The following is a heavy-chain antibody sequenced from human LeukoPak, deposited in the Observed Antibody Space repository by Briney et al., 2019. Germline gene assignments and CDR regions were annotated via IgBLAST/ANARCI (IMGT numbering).Heavy chain of an antibody. CDR1: GGSISSGDYY. Sequence: SQTLSLTCTVSGGSISSGDYYWSWIRHPPGKGLEWIGYIYYSGSTYYNPSLKSRVTISVDTSKNQFSLKLSSVTAADTAVYYCARGKVGATGVGFDYWGQGTLVTVSS. J-gene: IGHJ4*02. D-gene: IGHD1-26*01. CDR3: ARGKVGATGVGFDY. V-gene: IGHV4-30-4*08. CDR2: IYYSGST.